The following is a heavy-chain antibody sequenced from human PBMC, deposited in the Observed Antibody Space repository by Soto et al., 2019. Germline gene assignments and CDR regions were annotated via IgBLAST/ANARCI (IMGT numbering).Heavy chain of an antibody. D-gene: IGHD3-3*01. CDR3: ARKDDFLEFDY. CDR1: GGSISSGGYY. J-gene: IGHJ4*02. Sequence: SETLSLTCTVSGGSISSGGYYWSWIRQHPGKGLEWIGYIYYSGSTYYNPSLKSRVTISVDTSKNQFSLKLSSVTAADTAVYYCARKDDFLEFDYWGQGTLVTVSS. V-gene: IGHV4-31*03. CDR2: IYYSGST.